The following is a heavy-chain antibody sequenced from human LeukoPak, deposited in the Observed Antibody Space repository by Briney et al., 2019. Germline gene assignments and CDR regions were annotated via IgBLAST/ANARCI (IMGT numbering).Heavy chain of an antibody. Sequence: ASVKVSCKASGFPFTSYFLHWVRQAPGQGLEWMGVINPRGDSTNYAQKFQGRVTMTRDTSTSTVYMELSSLRSEDTAVYYCAGDTSNYNSWWLDPWGQGTLVTVSS. D-gene: IGHD3-10*01. J-gene: IGHJ5*02. CDR3: AGDTSNYNSWWLDP. V-gene: IGHV1-46*01. CDR2: INPRGDST. CDR1: GFPFTSYF.